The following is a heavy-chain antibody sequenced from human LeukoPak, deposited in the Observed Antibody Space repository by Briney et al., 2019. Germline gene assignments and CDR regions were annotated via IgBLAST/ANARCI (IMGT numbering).Heavy chain of an antibody. Sequence: PGGSLRLSCAASGFTITNKYVSWVRQAPGQGLEWVSVIYGGDGTYYADSVKGRFTISRDNSKNTIYLQMNSLRAEDTAVYYCARDGEYSYGYGFDYWGQGTLVTVSS. CDR2: IYGGDGT. D-gene: IGHD5-18*01. CDR1: GFTITNKY. CDR3: ARDGEYSYGYGFDY. J-gene: IGHJ4*02. V-gene: IGHV3-53*01.